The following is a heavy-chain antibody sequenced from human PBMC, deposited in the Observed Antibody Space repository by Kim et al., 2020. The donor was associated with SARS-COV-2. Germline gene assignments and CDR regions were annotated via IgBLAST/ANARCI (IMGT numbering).Heavy chain of an antibody. CDR2: T. Sequence: TYYADSVKGRFTISRDNSKNTLYLQMNSLRAEDTAVYYCAKEGRATSFDYWGQGTLVTVSS. V-gene: IGHV3-23*01. J-gene: IGHJ4*02. D-gene: IGHD1-26*01. CDR3: AKEGRATSFDY.